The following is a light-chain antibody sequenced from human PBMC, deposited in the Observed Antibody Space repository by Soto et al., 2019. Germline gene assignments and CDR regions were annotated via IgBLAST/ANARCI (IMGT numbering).Light chain of an antibody. CDR2: ANT. CDR1: SSNIGAAYD. J-gene: IGLJ1*01. Sequence: QSVLTQPPSVSGAPGQRVTISCTGSSSNIGAAYDVPWYQQLPGTAPKLLIYANTNRPSGVSGRFSGSKSGTSASLAITGLQAEDDADYYCQSYDSSLSGYVFGTGTKLTVL. CDR3: QSYDSSLSGYV. V-gene: IGLV1-40*01.